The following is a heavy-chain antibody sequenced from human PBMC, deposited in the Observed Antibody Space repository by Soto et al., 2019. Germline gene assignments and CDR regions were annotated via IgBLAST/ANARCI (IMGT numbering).Heavy chain of an antibody. CDR2: INHSGST. CDR1: GGSFSGYY. D-gene: IGHD6-6*01. CDR3: ARVRAARGARDMDV. V-gene: IGHV4-34*01. Sequence: TLSLTCVVYGGSFSGYYWSWIRQPPGKGLEWIGEINHSGSTNYNPSVKSRVTISLDTSKNQLSLNLNSVTAADTAVYYCARVRAARGARDMDVWGKGATVTVS. J-gene: IGHJ6*03.